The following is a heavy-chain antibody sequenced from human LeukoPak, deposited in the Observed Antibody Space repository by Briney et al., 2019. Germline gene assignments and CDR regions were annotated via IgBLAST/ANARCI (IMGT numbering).Heavy chain of an antibody. J-gene: IGHJ3*02. CDR1: GFTFSSNA. CDR2: ISGSGGST. V-gene: IGHV3-23*01. Sequence: PGGSLRLSCAASGFTFSSNAMSWVRQAPGKGLEWVSYISGSGGSTYYADSVKGRFTISRDNSKNTLYLQMNSLRPEDTAVYYCARNRGYNYGNDAFDIWGQGTMVTVSS. CDR3: ARNRGYNYGNDAFDI. D-gene: IGHD5-18*01.